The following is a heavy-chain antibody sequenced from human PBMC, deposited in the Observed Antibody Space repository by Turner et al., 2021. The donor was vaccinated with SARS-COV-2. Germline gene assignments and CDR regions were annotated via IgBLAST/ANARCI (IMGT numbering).Heavy chain of an antibody. V-gene: IGHV3-21*01. Sequence: EVQLVESARGLVTPGGSLRPSGAASGVTISSYDMNWVRQAPGKGLEWVSSITTCSNDIYYVSPVKGRCTVSRDNAKNLLFLQMNSLRGEETGVDYCGGSEAAALLRYRWFESWGQGTPVTVSS. CDR3: GGSEAAALLRYRWFES. CDR1: GVTISSYD. CDR2: ITTCSNDI. J-gene: IGHJ5*01. D-gene: IGHD1-26*01.